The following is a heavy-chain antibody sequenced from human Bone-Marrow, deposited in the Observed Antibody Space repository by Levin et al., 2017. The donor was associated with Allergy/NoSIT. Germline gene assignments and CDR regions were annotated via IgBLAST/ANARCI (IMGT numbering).Heavy chain of an antibody. CDR3: ARGSDSSGWRAIDY. V-gene: IGHV3-72*01. J-gene: IGHJ4*02. CDR2: SRNKANSYTT. CDR1: GFTFSDYY. D-gene: IGHD6-19*01. Sequence: PGGSLRLSCAASGFTFSDYYMDWVRQAPGKGLEWVGRSRNKANSYTTEYAASVRGRFTISRDVSKNSLYLQMNSLNIEDTAMYYCARGSDSSGWRAIDYWGQGTLVTVSS.